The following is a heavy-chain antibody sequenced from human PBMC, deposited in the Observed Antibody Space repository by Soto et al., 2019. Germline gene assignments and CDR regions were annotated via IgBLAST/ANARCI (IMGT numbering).Heavy chain of an antibody. Sequence: PLETLSLTCAVSGGSSSSSNWWSWVRQPPGKGLEWIGEIYHSGSTNYNPSLKSRVTISVDKSKNQFSLKLSSVTAADTAVYFCAKDTFYYDRSGYYTFDYWGQGTLVTVSS. D-gene: IGHD3-22*01. V-gene: IGHV4-4*02. J-gene: IGHJ4*02. CDR2: IYHSGST. CDR1: GGSSSSSNW. CDR3: AKDTFYYDRSGYYTFDY.